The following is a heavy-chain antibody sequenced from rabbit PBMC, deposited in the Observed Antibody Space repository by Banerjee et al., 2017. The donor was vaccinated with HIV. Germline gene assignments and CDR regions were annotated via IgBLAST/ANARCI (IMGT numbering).Heavy chain of an antibody. J-gene: IGHJ4*01. CDR2: IGAGSGTT. CDR1: GFSFSSNYW. V-gene: IGHV1S40*01. D-gene: IGHD6-1*01. Sequence: QSLEESGGDLVKPGASLTLTCKASGFSFSSNYWICWVRQAPGKGLEWIGCIGAGSGTTYYASWAKGRFTISKTSSTTVTLQMTSLTAADTATYFCARGGGYAEYGYALNLWGPGTLVTVS. CDR3: ARGGGYAEYGYALNL.